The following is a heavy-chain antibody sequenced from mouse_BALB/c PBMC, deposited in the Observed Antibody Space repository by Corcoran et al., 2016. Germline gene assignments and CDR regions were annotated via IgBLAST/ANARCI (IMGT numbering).Heavy chain of an antibody. CDR2: IDPANGNT. CDR3: AHLGNDYAMDY. D-gene: IGHD2-1*01. V-gene: IGHV14-3*02. Sequence: EVQLQQSGAELVKPGASVKLSCTASGFNIKDTYMHWVKQRPEQGLEWIGRIDPANGNTKYDPKFQGKATITADTSSNTAYLQLSSLTSEDTAVYYWAHLGNDYAMDYWGQGTSVTVSS. J-gene: IGHJ4*01. CDR1: GFNIKDTY.